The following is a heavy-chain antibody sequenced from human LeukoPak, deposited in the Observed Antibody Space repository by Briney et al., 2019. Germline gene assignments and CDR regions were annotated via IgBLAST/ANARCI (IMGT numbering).Heavy chain of an antibody. J-gene: IGHJ4*02. CDR3: AREGSTGWYWPSEF. V-gene: IGHV3-74*01. D-gene: IGHD6-13*01. Sequence: QPGGSLRLSCAASGFTFSSYGMHWVRQAPGKGLVWVSRINSDGSSTSYADSVKGRFTISRDNAKNTLYLQMNSLRVEDTAVYYCAREGSTGWYWPSEFWGQGTLVTVSS. CDR1: GFTFSSYG. CDR2: INSDGSST.